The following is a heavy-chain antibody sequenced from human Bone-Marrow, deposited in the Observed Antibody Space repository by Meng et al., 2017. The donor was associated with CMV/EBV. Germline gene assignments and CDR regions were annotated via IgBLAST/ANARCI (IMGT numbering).Heavy chain of an antibody. CDR3: ASNRIVVVPAAMDYYYYYGMDV. J-gene: IGHJ6*02. D-gene: IGHD2-2*01. CDR2: INHSGST. V-gene: IGHV4-34*01. Sequence: SETLSLTCVVYGGSFSGYYWSWIRQPPGKGLEWIGEINHSGSTNYNPCLKSRVTISVDTSKNQFSLKLSSVTAADTAVYYCASNRIVVVPAAMDYYYYYGMDVWGQGTTVTVSS. CDR1: GGSFSGYY.